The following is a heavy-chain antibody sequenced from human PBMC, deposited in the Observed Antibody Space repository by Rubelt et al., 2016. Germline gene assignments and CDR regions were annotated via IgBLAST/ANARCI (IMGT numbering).Heavy chain of an antibody. CDR2: ISASGGST. J-gene: IGHJ5*01. CDR1: GFTFSDYA. CDR3: ARDWTLIAVAGTVSESDS. D-gene: IGHD6-19*01. V-gene: IGHV3-23*01. Sequence: RSLRLSCAASGFTFSDYAMHWVRQAPGKGLEWVSAISASGGSTYYADSVRGRFTISRDNSKNTLYLEMNDLRPEDTAVYYCARDWTLIAVAGTVSESDSWGQGTLVTVSS.